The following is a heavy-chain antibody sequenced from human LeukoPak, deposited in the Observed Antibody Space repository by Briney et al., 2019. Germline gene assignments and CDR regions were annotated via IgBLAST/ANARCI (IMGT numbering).Heavy chain of an antibody. Sequence: ASVKVSCKASGYTFIGYYMHWVRQAPGQGLEWMGWINPNNGGTNYAQKFQGRVTMTRDTSISTAYMELSTLTSDDTAVYFCARVLTGTTRDYWGQGTLVTVSS. J-gene: IGHJ4*02. V-gene: IGHV1-2*02. CDR1: GYTFIGYY. CDR3: ARVLTGTTRDY. D-gene: IGHD1-20*01. CDR2: INPNNGGT.